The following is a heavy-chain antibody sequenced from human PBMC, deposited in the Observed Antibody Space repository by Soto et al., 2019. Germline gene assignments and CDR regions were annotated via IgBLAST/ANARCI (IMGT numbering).Heavy chain of an antibody. Sequence: QVQLVQSGAEVQKPGSSGKVSCKASGGTFSSFPIAWVRQAAGQGLEWVDGNMPIFVKTKYAQTFRDRATISEDEPTTRGYMKWTSLRFEDSAVYYCAMSEYSSGSDSWGQGPLVPVS. V-gene: IGHV1-69*01. CDR1: GGTFSSFP. J-gene: IGHJ4*02. D-gene: IGHD6-19*01. CDR2: NMPIFVKT. CDR3: AMSEYSSGSDS.